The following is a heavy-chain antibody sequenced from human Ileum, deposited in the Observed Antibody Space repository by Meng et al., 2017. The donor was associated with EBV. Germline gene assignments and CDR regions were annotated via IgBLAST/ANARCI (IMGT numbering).Heavy chain of an antibody. Sequence: QITVQESSPTVVKPTQTLTLPCTFYGFSLSTSGVGVGWIRQPPGKALEWLAMIYGQGDKHYSPSLTSRLTITKDTSKNQVVLTMTNMDSVDTATYYCALRPRQLLRGWFDSWGQGALVTVSS. CDR3: ALRPRQLLRGWFDS. J-gene: IGHJ5*01. V-gene: IGHV2-5*01. CDR2: IYGQGDK. D-gene: IGHD6-13*01. CDR1: GFSLSTSGVG.